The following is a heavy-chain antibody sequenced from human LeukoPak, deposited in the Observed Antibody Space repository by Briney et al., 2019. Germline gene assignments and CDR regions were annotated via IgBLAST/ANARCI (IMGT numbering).Heavy chain of an antibody. V-gene: IGHV3-30*02. Sequence: GGSLRLSCAASGFTFTYFGMHWVRQVPGKGLEWVAFIRFDGSNKFYADSVRGRFTISRDNAKNSLYLQMNSLRAEDTAVYYCARAVTTTHFDYWGQGTLVTVSS. CDR2: IRFDGSNK. J-gene: IGHJ4*02. CDR1: GFTFTYFG. CDR3: ARAVTTTHFDY. D-gene: IGHD1-1*01.